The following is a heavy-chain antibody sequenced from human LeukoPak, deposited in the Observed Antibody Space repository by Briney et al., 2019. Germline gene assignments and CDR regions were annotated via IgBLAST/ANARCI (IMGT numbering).Heavy chain of an antibody. V-gene: IGHV3-53*01. CDR1: GFTFSSYW. D-gene: IGHD3-10*01. J-gene: IGHJ6*03. CDR3: ARVLSGRGSLYDYYYYMDV. Sequence: GGSLRLSCAASGFTFSSYWMHWVRQAPGKGLEWVSVTYSNGRTYYADSVKGRFTISRDISKNTLYLQMNSLRAEDTAVYYCARVLSGRGSLYDYYYYMDVWGKGTTVTISS. CDR2: TYSNGRT.